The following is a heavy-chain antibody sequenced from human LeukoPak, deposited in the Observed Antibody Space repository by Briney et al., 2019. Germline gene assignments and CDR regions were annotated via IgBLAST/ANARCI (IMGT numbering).Heavy chain of an antibody. CDR2: IYYSGST. J-gene: IGHJ6*03. V-gene: IGHV4-59*01. CDR1: GGSISSYY. Sequence: SETLSLTCTVSGGSISSYYWSWIRQPPGKGLEWIGYIYYSGSTNYNPSLKSRVTISVDTSKNQFSLKLSSVTAADTAVYYCARSHGGNSGRSEYYYYYYYMDVWDKGTTVTVSS. D-gene: IGHD4-23*01. CDR3: ARSHGGNSGRSEYYYYYYYMDV.